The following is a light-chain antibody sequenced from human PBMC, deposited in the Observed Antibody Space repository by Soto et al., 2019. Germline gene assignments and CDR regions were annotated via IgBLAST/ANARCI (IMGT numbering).Light chain of an antibody. CDR1: QTVYNGY. V-gene: IGKV3D-20*02. J-gene: IGKJ5*01. Sequence: ENVLTQSPGTLSLSPGERATLSCRASQTVYNGYLAWYQQKPGQAPRLLIYGVYTRAPGIPARFSGSGSGTDFTLTISSLEPEDFAVYYCQQRSNWPPGVTFGQGTRLEIK. CDR2: GVY. CDR3: QQRSNWPPGVT.